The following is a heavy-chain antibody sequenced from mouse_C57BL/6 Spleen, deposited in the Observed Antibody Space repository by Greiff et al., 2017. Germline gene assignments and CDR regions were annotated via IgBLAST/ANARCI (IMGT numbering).Heavy chain of an antibody. J-gene: IGHJ2*01. Sequence: QVQLKQPGAELVKPGASVKLSCKASGYTFPSYWMQWVKQRPGQGLEWIGEIDPSDSFPNYNQKFKGKATLTVDTSSSTSYMQLSSLTAEDSAVYYCARGELGWWGQGTTLTVSS. V-gene: IGHV1-50*01. CDR2: IDPSDSFP. CDR1: GYTFPSYW. CDR3: ARGELGW. D-gene: IGHD3-3*01.